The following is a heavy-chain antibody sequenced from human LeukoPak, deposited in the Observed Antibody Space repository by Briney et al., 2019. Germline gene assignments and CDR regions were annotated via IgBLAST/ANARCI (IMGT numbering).Heavy chain of an antibody. D-gene: IGHD3-3*01. Sequence: SETLSLTCTVSDGSVSSGSYYWSWIRQPPGQELEWFGYFFYSGSTNYNPSPRSRVTISVDASKNQLSLRLTSVTAADTAVYYCARAHYDVWNGFYYFDSWGQGTLVTVSS. J-gene: IGHJ4*02. CDR2: FFYSGST. V-gene: IGHV4-61*01. CDR1: DGSVSSGSYY. CDR3: ARAHYDVWNGFYYFDS.